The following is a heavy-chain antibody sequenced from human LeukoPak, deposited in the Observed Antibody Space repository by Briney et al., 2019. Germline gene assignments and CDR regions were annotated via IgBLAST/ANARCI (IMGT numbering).Heavy chain of an antibody. Sequence: PGGSLRLSCAASGFTFSSYGMHWVRQAPGKGLEWVAVIWYGGSNKYYADSVKGRFTISRDNSKNTLYLQMNSLRAEDTAVYYCARDLTVAGLYYFDYWGRGTLVTVSS. CDR3: ARDLTVAGLYYFDY. CDR2: IWYGGSNK. D-gene: IGHD6-19*01. CDR1: GFTFSSYG. V-gene: IGHV3-33*01. J-gene: IGHJ4*02.